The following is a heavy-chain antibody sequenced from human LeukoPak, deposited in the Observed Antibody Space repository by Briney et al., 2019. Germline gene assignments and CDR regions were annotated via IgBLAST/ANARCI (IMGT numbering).Heavy chain of an antibody. CDR3: ASLSITIFGVVIIE. Sequence: SETLSLTCTVSGGSISSSSYSWGWIRQPPGKGLEWIGSIYYSGSTYYNPSLKSRVTISADTSKNQFSLKLSSVTAADTAVYYCASLSITIFGVVIIEWGQGTLVTVSS. CDR1: GGSISSSSYS. J-gene: IGHJ4*02. V-gene: IGHV4-39*01. CDR2: IYYSGST. D-gene: IGHD3-3*01.